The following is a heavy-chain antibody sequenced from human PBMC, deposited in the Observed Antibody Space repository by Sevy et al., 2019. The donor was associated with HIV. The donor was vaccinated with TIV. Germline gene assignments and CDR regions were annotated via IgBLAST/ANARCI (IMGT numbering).Heavy chain of an antibody. Sequence: SLKISCAASGFTFDDYAMHWVRQAPGKGLEWVSGISWNSGSIGYADSVKGRFTISRDNAKNSLYLQMNSLRAEDTALYYCAKVGLDSSSWYYYYGMDVWGQGTTVTVSS. V-gene: IGHV3-9*01. CDR2: ISWNSGSI. CDR1: GFTFDDYA. D-gene: IGHD6-13*01. CDR3: AKVGLDSSSWYYYYGMDV. J-gene: IGHJ6*02.